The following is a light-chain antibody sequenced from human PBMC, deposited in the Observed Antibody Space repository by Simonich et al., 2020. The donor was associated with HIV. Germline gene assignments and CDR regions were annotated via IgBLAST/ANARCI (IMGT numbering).Light chain of an antibody. CDR2: EGS. J-gene: IGLJ2*01. CDR3: CSYAGISTFKV. CDR1: SSDVGSYDV. Sequence: QSALTQPASVSGSPGQSITISCTGTSSDVGSYDVVSWYQQHPGKAPKLIIYEGSKRPSGVSNRFSGSKSGNTASLTISGLQAEDEADYYCCSYAGISTFKVFGGGTKLTVL. V-gene: IGLV2-23*03.